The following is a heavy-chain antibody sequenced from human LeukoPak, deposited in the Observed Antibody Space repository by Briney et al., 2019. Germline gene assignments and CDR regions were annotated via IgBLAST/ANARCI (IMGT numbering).Heavy chain of an antibody. J-gene: IGHJ4*02. CDR3: AREYDSSGYYYYHFDY. Sequence: GGSLRLSCAASGFTFSSYSMNWVRQAPGKGLEWVSSISKGSSYIYYADSVEGRFTISRDNAKNSLYLQMNSLRVEDTAVYYCAREYDSSGYYYYHFDYWGQGTLVTASS. V-gene: IGHV3-21*01. D-gene: IGHD3-22*01. CDR2: ISKGSSYI. CDR1: GFTFSSYS.